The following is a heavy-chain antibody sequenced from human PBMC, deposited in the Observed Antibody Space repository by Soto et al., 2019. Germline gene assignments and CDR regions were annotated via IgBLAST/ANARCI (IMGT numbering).Heavy chain of an antibody. CDR2: ISGSGNTS. D-gene: IGHD6-13*01. V-gene: IGHV3-23*01. CDR3: AKDRGRTWYEDY. J-gene: IGHJ4*02. CDR1: GFTFSSYA. Sequence: EVQLLESGGGLVQPGGSLRLSCAASGFTFSSYAMTWVLQAPGKGLEWVSAISGSGNTSYYADSVKGRFTISRDSSKKMLYLQMNSLRPEDTAVYYCAKDRGRTWYEDYWGQGTLVTVSS.